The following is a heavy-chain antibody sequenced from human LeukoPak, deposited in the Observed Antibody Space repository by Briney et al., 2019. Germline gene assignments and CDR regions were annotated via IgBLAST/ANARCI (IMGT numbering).Heavy chain of an antibody. CDR2: TNPNSGNR. CDR3: ARGAGTLYYYGMDV. D-gene: IGHD1-14*01. Sequence: ASVTVSFTSSGYTFTSYDINWVRQATAQGLEWMGCTNPNSGNRGYAQKFQGRVSMTRNTSISTAYMDLSSLRSEDTAVYYCARGAGTLYYYGMDVWGQGTTVTVSS. J-gene: IGHJ6*02. V-gene: IGHV1-8*01. CDR1: GYTFTSYD.